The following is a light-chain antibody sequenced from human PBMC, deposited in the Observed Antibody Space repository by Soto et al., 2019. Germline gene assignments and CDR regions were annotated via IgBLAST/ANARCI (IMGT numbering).Light chain of an antibody. CDR1: QSVSTY. Sequence: DIVLTQSPGTLSLSPGERATLSCRASQSVSTYVAWYQQRPRQAPRLLVYDASNRATGIPARFSGSGSGTDFTVTISGLEPEDFAIYYCQQRSGWYTFGQGTKLEIK. CDR3: QQRSGWYT. J-gene: IGKJ2*01. CDR2: DAS. V-gene: IGKV3-11*01.